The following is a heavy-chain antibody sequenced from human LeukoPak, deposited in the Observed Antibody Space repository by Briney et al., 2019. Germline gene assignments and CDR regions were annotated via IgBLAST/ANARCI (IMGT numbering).Heavy chain of an antibody. CDR1: GFTFSSYG. CDR2: IWYDGSNK. CDR3: ARDADVPFRGYDSSGYLGY. J-gene: IGHJ4*02. D-gene: IGHD3-22*01. Sequence: GGSLRLSCAASGFTFSSYGMHWVRQAPGKGLEWVAVIWYDGSNKYYADSVKGRFTISRDNSKNTLYLQMNSLRAEDTAVYYCARDADVPFRGYDSSGYLGYWGQGTLVTVSS. V-gene: IGHV3-33*01.